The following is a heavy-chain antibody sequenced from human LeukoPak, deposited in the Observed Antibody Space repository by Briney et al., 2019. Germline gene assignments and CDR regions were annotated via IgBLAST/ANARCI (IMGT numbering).Heavy chain of an antibody. J-gene: IGHJ4*02. V-gene: IGHV4-39*07. D-gene: IGHD3-3*01. CDR2: IYYSGST. CDR3: ARRFPDFDY. CDR1: GGSISSSSYY. Sequence: SETLSLTCTVSGGSISSSSYYWGWIRQPPGKGLEWIGSIYYSGSTYYNPSLKSRVTISVDTSKNQFSLKLSSVTAADTAAYYCARRFPDFDYWGQGTLVTVSS.